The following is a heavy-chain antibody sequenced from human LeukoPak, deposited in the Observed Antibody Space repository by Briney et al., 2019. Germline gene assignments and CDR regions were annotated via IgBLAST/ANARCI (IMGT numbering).Heavy chain of an antibody. D-gene: IGHD6-6*01. V-gene: IGHV3-7*01. J-gene: IGHJ4*02. Sequence: GGSLRLSCTASGFTFSSYWMTWVRQAPGKGLEWVANIKHDGNEKYYADSVVGRLTISRDNAKNSLFLQMNNVRAEDMAVYYCARGLVAPLDYWGQGTLVTVSS. CDR1: GFTFSSYW. CDR2: IKHDGNEK. CDR3: ARGLVAPLDY.